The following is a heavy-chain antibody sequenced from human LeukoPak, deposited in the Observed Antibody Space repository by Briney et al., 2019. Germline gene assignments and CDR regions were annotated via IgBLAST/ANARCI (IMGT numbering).Heavy chain of an antibody. D-gene: IGHD6-6*01. V-gene: IGHV3-48*01. J-gene: IGHJ3*02. CDR2: ISSSSSTI. CDR3: ASESGDLVAARPDGGDAFDI. Sequence: GGSLSLSCAASGFTFRSYSMNWVRQAPGRGREGVSYISSSSSTIYYADSVKGRFTLPRHNAKNSLYLQMNSLRAEDTAVYYCASESGDLVAARPDGGDAFDIWGQGTMVTVSS. CDR1: GFTFRSYS.